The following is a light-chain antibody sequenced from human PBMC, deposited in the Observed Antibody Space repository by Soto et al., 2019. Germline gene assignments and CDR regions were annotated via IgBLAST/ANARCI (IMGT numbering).Light chain of an antibody. V-gene: IGKV1-9*01. CDR1: QGIGTR. CDR2: LAS. CDR3: QQFKSYPLT. J-gene: IGKJ3*01. Sequence: DIQLTQSPSFLSASVGDSVTVTCRASQGIGTRLAWYQQKSGKAPNLLIYLASTLQSGVPSRFSGSASGTEFTLTISSLQPEDFATYYCQQFKSYPLTFGPGTKVDIK.